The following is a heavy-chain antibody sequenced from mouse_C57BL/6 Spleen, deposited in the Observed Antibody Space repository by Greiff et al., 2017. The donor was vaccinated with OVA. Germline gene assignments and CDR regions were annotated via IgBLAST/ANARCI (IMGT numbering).Heavy chain of an antibody. V-gene: IGHV1-15*01. Sequence: VQLQQSGVELVRPGASVTLSCKASGYTFTDYEMHWVKQTPVHGLEWIGAIDPETGGTAYNQKFKGKAILTADKSSSTAYMELRSLTSEDSAVYYCTRKGKYYGSSGDYWGQGTTLTVSS. D-gene: IGHD1-1*01. CDR1: GYTFTDYE. CDR3: TRKGKYYGSSGDY. J-gene: IGHJ2*01. CDR2: IDPETGGT.